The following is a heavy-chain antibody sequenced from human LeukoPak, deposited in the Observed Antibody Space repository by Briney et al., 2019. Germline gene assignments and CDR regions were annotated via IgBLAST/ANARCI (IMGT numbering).Heavy chain of an antibody. CDR1: GYTFTSYG. CDR2: ISAYNGNT. D-gene: IGHD1-26*01. V-gene: IGHV1-18*01. Sequence: GASVKVSCKASGYTFTSYGISWVRQAPGQGLEWMGWISAYNGNTNYAQKLQGRVTMTTDTSTSTAYMELRSLRSDDTAVYYCARDLRVGATNYYYYGMDVWGQGTTVTVSS. J-gene: IGHJ6*02. CDR3: ARDLRVGATNYYYYGMDV.